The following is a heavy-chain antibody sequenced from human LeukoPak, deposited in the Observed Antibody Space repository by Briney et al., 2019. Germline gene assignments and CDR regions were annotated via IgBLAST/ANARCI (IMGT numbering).Heavy chain of an antibody. V-gene: IGHV4-31*03. CDR2: IYYSGST. Sequence: SETLSLTCTVSGGSISSGGYYWSWIRQHPGKGLEWIGYIYYSGSTYYNPSLKSRVTISVDTSKNQFSLKLSSVTAADTAVYYCASSDIVVVPAGMKYNWFDPWGQGTLVTVSS. CDR1: GGSISSGGYY. CDR3: ASSDIVVVPAGMKYNWFDP. J-gene: IGHJ5*02. D-gene: IGHD2-2*01.